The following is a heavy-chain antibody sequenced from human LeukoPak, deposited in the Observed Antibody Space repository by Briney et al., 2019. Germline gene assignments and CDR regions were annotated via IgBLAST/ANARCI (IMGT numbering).Heavy chain of an antibody. V-gene: IGHV3-30*18. CDR3: AKDLYGDYYWYFDL. CDR2: ISYDGSNK. J-gene: IGHJ2*01. CDR1: GFTFSSYG. D-gene: IGHD4-17*01. Sequence: GGPLRLSCAASGFTFSSYGMNWVRQAPGKGLEWVAVISYDGSNKYYADSVKGRFTISRDNSKNTLYLRMNSLRAEDTAVYYCAKDLYGDYYWYFDLWGRGTLVTVSS.